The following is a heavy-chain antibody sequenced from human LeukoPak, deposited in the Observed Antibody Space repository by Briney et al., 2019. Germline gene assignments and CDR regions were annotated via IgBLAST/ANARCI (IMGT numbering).Heavy chain of an antibody. Sequence: SVKVSCKASGGTFSSYAISWVRQAPGQGLEWMGGIIPIFGTANYAQKFQGRVTITADESTSTAYMELSSLRSEDTAVYYCARAISAPPCSYDRRGYSSLGYWGQATLVTVFS. D-gene: IGHD3-22*01. V-gene: IGHV1-69*13. J-gene: IGHJ4*02. CDR1: GGTFSSYA. CDR3: ARAISAPPCSYDRRGYSSLGY. CDR2: IIPIFGTA.